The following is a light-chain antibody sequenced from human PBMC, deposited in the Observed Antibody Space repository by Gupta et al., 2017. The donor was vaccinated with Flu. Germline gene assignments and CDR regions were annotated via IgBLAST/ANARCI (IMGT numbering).Light chain of an antibody. Sequence: QSVLTQPPSASGTPGPRVTISCSGGSSNIGGSTLNWYQQLPGKAPKLLIQSDNQRPSGVPDRFAGSKSGTSASLAISGLQSEDEADYYCAAWEDSLNGRWVFGGGTKLTVL. J-gene: IGLJ3*02. V-gene: IGLV1-44*01. CDR3: AAWEDSLNGRWV. CDR1: SSNIGGST. CDR2: SDN.